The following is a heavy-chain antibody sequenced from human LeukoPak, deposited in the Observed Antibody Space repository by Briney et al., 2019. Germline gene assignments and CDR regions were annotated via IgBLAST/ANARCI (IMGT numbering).Heavy chain of an antibody. D-gene: IGHD3-10*01. Sequence: SETLSLTCTVSGGSISSSSYYWVWLPQSPGMGLEGIGSICYIGSTYYNPSTTSRVSISVDTSKTQLSLKLSCVTAADTAVYYCARDARLWFGEFALPNWFDPWGQGTLVTVSS. CDR1: GGSISSSSYY. CDR2: ICYIGST. J-gene: IGHJ5*02. CDR3: ARDARLWFGEFALPNWFDP. V-gene: IGHV4-39*07.